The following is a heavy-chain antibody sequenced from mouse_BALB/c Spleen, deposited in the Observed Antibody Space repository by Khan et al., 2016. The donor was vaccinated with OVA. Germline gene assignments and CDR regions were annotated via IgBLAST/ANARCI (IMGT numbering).Heavy chain of an antibody. V-gene: IGHV9-1*02. CDR1: GYTFTNYG. CDR2: INTYTGEP. Sequence: QIQLVQSGPELKKPGETVKISCKASGYTFTNYGMNWVKQAPGKGLKWMGWINTYTGEPTYPDDFKGRFAFSFETSASTAYFQINNLKNEEMAAVFGAGGASYWYFDVWGAGTTVTVSS. CDR3: AGGASYWYFDV. J-gene: IGHJ1*01.